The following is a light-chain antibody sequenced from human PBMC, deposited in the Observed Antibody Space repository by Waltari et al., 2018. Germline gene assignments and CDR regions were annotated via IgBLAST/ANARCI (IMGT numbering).Light chain of an antibody. Sequence: QSALTQPAPLLGSPGQSLTLSSLGTSRSVGGFNLVPWFHQHPAKAPRVMIYDVDNRPSGVSSRFSGSNSGNTASLTISGIQAEDEADYYCRSYTSSRTLVFGGGTKLTVL. CDR2: DVD. CDR1: SRSVGGFNL. J-gene: IGLJ3*02. CDR3: RSYTSSRTLV. V-gene: IGLV2-14*03.